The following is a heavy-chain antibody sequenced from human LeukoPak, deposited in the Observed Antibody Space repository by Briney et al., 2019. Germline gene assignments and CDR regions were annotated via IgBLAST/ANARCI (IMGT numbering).Heavy chain of an antibody. D-gene: IGHD1-26*01. Sequence: PGGSLRLSCAASGFTFDDYAMHWVRQAPGKGLEWVSGISWNSGSIGYADSVKGRFTISRDNAKNSLYLQMNSLRAEDTAVYYCARGGGSGDYWGQGTLVTVSS. J-gene: IGHJ4*02. CDR1: GFTFDDYA. CDR3: ARGGGSGDY. CDR2: ISWNSGSI. V-gene: IGHV3-9*01.